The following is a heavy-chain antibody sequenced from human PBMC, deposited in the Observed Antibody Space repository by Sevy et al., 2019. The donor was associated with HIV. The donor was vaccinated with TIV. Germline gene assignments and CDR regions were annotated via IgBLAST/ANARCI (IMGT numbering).Heavy chain of an antibody. D-gene: IGHD3-10*01. J-gene: IGHJ4*02. CDR2: ISYDGSNK. V-gene: IGHV3-30*18. CDR1: GFTFSSYG. CDR3: AKDGLLLWFGESYFDY. Sequence: GGSLRLSCAASGFTFSSYGMHWVRQAPGEGLEWVAVISYDGSNKDYADSVKGRFTISRDNSKNTLYLQMNSLRAEDTAVYYCAKDGLLLWFGESYFDYWGQGTLVTVSS.